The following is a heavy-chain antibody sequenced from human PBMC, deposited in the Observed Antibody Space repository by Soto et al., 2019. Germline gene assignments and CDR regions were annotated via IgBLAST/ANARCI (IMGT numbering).Heavy chain of an antibody. Sequence: QLQLQESGSGLVKPSQTLSLTCAVSGGSISCGGYSCGWIRQPPGKGLEWFGYIYHSGSTYYNPSLTSRVTTSVDRSKKHLSRKLSSVPTADTAVNYRAGSGYYPASGTDVGGKGTTATFSS. J-gene: IGHJ6*04. CDR1: GGSISCGGYS. CDR3: AGSGYYPASGTDV. CDR2: IYHSGST. V-gene: IGHV4-30-2*01. D-gene: IGHD3-22*01.